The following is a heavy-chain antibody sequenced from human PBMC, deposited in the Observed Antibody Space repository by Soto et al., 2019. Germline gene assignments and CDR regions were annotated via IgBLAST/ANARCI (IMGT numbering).Heavy chain of an antibody. CDR1: GYTFTDDY. CDR3: AKDQGGYMVSGMDV. V-gene: IGHV1-2*02. D-gene: IGHD2-2*02. CDR2: INPNSGAT. Sequence: QVQLVQSRAEVKKPGASVNVSCKASGYTFTDDYIYWLRQAPGHGLEWMGWINPNSGATNYAHNFQGRVTMTRDTSIRAAYMELSRLSSDDTAVYYCAKDQGGYMVSGMDVWGQGTTVTVSS. J-gene: IGHJ6*02.